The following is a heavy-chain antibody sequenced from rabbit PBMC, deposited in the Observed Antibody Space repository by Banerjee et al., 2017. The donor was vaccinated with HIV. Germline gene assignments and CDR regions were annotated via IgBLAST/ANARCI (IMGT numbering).Heavy chain of an antibody. CDR3: ARGVSNTGWGYDL. CDR1: GFSFSSSHH. V-gene: IGHV1S45*01. D-gene: IGHD4-1*01. CDR2: IYVGSADYL. Sequence: QEQLVESGGGLVQPEGSLTLTCTASGFSFSSSHHMCWVRQAPGKGLEWIACIYVGSADYLYYASWAKGRFTISKTSTSVTLQMTSLTAADTATLFCARGVSNTGWGYDLWGPGTLVTVS. J-gene: IGHJ4*01.